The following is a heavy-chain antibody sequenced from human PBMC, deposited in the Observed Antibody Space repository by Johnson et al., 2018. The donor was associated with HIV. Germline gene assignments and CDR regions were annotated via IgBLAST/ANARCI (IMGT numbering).Heavy chain of an antibody. CDR3: TTAIVIDAFDI. CDR2: IKRKIEGETT. J-gene: IGHJ3*02. D-gene: IGHD3-16*02. Sequence: VQLVESGGGLVQPGGSLRLSCAASGFTFSNVWMTWVRQAPGKGLEWVGRIKRKIEGETTDYAAPVKGRFTISRDDSKNKLYLQMNSLTTEDTAVYYCTTAIVIDAFDIWGQGTMVTVSS. V-gene: IGHV3-15*01. CDR1: GFTFSNVW.